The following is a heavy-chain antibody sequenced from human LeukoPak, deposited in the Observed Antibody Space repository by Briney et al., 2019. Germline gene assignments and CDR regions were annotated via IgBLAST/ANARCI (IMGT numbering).Heavy chain of an antibody. CDR1: GGSISSSSYY. CDR3: ARHYEGIAVAGSD. J-gene: IGHJ4*02. V-gene: IGHV4-39*01. CDR2: IYYSGST. Sequence: SETLSLTCTVSGGSISSSSYYWGWIRQPPGKGLEWIGSIYYSGSTYYNPSLKSRVTISVDTSKNQFSLKLSSVTAAGTAVYYCARHYEGIAVAGSDWGQGTLVTVSS. D-gene: IGHD6-19*01.